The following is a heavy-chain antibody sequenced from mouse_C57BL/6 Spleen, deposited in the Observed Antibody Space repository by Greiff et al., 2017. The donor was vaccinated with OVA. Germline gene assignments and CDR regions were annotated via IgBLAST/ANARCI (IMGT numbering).Heavy chain of an antibody. CDR3: ARGGYYEEWFAY. CDR2: IYPGDGDT. V-gene: IGHV1-80*01. Sequence: VKLVESGAELVKPGASVKISCKASGYAFSSYWMNWVKQRPGKGLEWIGQIYPGDGDTNYNGKFKGKATLTADKSSSTAYMQLSSLTSEDSAVYFCARGGYYEEWFAYWGQGTLVTVSA. D-gene: IGHD2-3*01. CDR1: GYAFSSYW. J-gene: IGHJ3*01.